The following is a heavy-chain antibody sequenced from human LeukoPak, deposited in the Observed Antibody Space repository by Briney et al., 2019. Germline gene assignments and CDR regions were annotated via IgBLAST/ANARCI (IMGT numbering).Heavy chain of an antibody. Sequence: GGSLRLSCAASGFTFDDYGMSWVRQAPGKGLEWVSGINWNGGSTGYAHSVKGRFTISRDNAKNSLYLQMNSLRAEDTALYYCARDSGGFGPYYYDSSGIHWDYWGQGTLVTVSS. CDR3: ARDSGGFGPYYYDSSGIHWDY. V-gene: IGHV3-20*04. D-gene: IGHD3-22*01. CDR1: GFTFDDYG. J-gene: IGHJ4*02. CDR2: INWNGGST.